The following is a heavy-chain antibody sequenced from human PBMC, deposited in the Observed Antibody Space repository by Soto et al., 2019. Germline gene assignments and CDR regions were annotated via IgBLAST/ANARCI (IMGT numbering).Heavy chain of an antibody. J-gene: IGHJ6*02. CDR3: AGMQQNYYSYGMDV. D-gene: IGHD6-13*01. V-gene: IGHV3-30*03. CDR1: GISISTYA. Sequence: QVQLVESGGGVVQPGRSLTVSCAASGISISTYAMHWVRQAPGKGLEWVAVISQDGSVKYYADSVKGRFTISRDNPKNTLVLPMNSLGADDTAVYYCAGMQQNYYSYGMDVWGQGTTVTVSS. CDR2: ISQDGSVK.